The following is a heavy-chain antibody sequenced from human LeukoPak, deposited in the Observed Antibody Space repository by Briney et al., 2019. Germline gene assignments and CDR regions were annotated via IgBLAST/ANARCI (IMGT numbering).Heavy chain of an antibody. J-gene: IGHJ4*02. CDR1: GFTFDDYG. CDR2: IKQDGSEK. Sequence: PGGSLRLSCAASGFTFDDYGVSWVRQAPGKGLEWVANIKQDGSEKYYVDSVKGRFTISRDNAKNSLYLQMNSLRAEDTAVYYCARKGTWIQLWLSFDYWGQGTLVTVSS. V-gene: IGHV3-7*01. CDR3: ARKGTWIQLWLSFDY. D-gene: IGHD5-18*01.